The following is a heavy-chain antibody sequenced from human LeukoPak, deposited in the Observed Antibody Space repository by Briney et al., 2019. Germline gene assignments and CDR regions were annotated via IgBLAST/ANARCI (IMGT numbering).Heavy chain of an antibody. Sequence: SETLSLTCSVSGDYINNPTYYWGWIRQPPGKGLEWIGSMHNSGSAYYNPSVKSRVTISVDTSKNQFSLKLSSVTAADTAVYYCARAGYYDSSGYSYLFDYWGQGTLVTVSS. CDR3: ARAGYYDSSGYSYLFDY. CDR2: MHNSGSA. J-gene: IGHJ4*02. D-gene: IGHD3-22*01. V-gene: IGHV4-39*07. CDR1: GDYINNPTYY.